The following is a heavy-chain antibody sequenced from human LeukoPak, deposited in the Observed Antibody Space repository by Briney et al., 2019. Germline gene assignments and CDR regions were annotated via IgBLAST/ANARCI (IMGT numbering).Heavy chain of an antibody. D-gene: IGHD3-16*01. CDR2: ISVSGGST. CDR3: TRQGGGKPIDY. J-gene: IGHJ4*02. CDR1: GFTFSSYA. Sequence: GGSLRLSCAASGFTFSSYAMTWVRQAPGKGLEWVSTISVSGGSTYYADSVKGRFTLSRDNSKSTLYLQMNSLRAEDTALYYCTRQGGGKPIDYWGQGTLVTVSS. V-gene: IGHV3-23*01.